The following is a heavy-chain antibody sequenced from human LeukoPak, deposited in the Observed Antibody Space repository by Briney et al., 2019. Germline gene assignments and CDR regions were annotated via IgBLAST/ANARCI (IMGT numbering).Heavy chain of an antibody. CDR3: ARVMSDYVWGNYPYDFALDS. CDR2: IYSGGST. CDR1: EFSVGSNY. V-gene: IGHV3-66*01. J-gene: IGHJ4*02. Sequence: PGGSLRLSCAASEFSVGSNYMTWVRQAPGKGLEWVSLIYSGGSTYYADSVKGRFTISRDNSKNTLYLQMNSLRAEDTAVYYCARVMSDYVWGNYPYDFALDSWGQGTLVTVSS. D-gene: IGHD3-16*01.